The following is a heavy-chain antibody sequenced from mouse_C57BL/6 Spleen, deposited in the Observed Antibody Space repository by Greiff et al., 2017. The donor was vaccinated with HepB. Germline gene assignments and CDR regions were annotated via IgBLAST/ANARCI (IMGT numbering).Heavy chain of an antibody. CDR3: ARDLYDGYYVFAY. D-gene: IGHD2-3*01. CDR1: GYSITSGYY. J-gene: IGHJ3*01. V-gene: IGHV3-6*01. CDR2: ISYDGSN. Sequence: VQLKESGPGLVKPSQSLSLTCSVTGYSITSGYYWNWIRQFPGNKLEWMGYISYDGSNNYNPSLKNRISITRDTSKNQFFLKLNSVTTEDTATYYCARDLYDGYYVFAYWGQGTLVTVSA.